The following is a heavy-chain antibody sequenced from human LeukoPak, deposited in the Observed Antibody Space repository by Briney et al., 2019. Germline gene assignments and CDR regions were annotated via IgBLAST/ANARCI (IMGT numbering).Heavy chain of an antibody. CDR2: INGGGDTT. CDR3: AKALDTYGYMRFDY. D-gene: IGHD5-24*01. J-gene: IGHJ4*02. V-gene: IGHV3-23*01. CDR1: GFTFSSYG. Sequence: GRSLRLSCAASGFTFSSYGMHWVRQAPGKGLEWVSAINGGGDTTYYADSVKGRFTVSRDRSTNTLFLQMSSLRAEDSGMYYCAKALDTYGYMRFDYWGQGTLVTVSS.